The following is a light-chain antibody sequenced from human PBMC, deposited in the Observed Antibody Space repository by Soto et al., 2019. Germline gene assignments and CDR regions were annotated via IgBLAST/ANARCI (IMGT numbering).Light chain of an antibody. CDR2: WAS. V-gene: IGKV4-1*01. CDR3: QQYYSTPWT. J-gene: IGKJ1*01. CDR1: QSVFYGSNNKNY. Sequence: DIVMTQSPDSLAVSLGGRATINCKSSQSVFYGSNNKNYLAWFQQKPGQPPKLLISWASIRDSGVPDRVSGSGSGTDVSLTISSLRAEDVAVYYCQQYYSTPWTFGQGTRVEIK.